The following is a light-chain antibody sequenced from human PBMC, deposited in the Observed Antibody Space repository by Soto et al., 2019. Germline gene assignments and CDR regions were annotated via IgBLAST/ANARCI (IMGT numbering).Light chain of an antibody. J-gene: IGLJ1*01. CDR1: SSDVGGYNY. V-gene: IGLV2-11*01. Sequence: QSVLPQPRSWSGSPGQSVTISRTGTSSDVGGYNYVSWYQQHPGKAPKLMIYDVSKRPSGVPDRFSGSKSGNTASLTISGLQAEDEADYYCCSYAGSYTFVFGTGTKVTVL. CDR2: DVS. CDR3: CSYAGSYTFV.